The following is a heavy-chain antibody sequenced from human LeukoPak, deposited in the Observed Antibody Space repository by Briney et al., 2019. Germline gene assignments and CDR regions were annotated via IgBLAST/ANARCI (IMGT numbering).Heavy chain of an antibody. J-gene: IGHJ3*02. CDR2: ISGSAYST. CDR1: GFTFSSYA. Sequence: GGSLRLSCAASGFTFSSYAMTWVRQAPGKGLEWISAISGSAYSTSYADSVKGRFTISRDNSKNTLYLQMNSRRAEDTAIYYCARNTSGFKLGDAFDIWGQGTMVTVSS. V-gene: IGHV3-23*01. D-gene: IGHD3-22*01. CDR3: ARNTSGFKLGDAFDI.